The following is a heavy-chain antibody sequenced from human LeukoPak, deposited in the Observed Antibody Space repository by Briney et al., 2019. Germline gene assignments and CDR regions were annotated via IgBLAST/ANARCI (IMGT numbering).Heavy chain of an antibody. CDR3: ALFKYMVGHG. V-gene: IGHV3-74*01. Sequence: GGSLRLSCAASGFSFSSYWMHWVRQAPGKGLAWVSRINNDGSSTTYAESVKGRFTISRDNAKNTLYLQMNSLRAEDTAVYYCALFKYMVGHGWGQGTMVTISS. CDR2: INNDGSST. J-gene: IGHJ3*01. CDR1: GFSFSSYW. D-gene: IGHD1-26*01.